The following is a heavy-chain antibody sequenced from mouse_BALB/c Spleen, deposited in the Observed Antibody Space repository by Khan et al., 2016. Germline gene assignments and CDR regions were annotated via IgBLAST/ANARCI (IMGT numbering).Heavy chain of an antibody. D-gene: IGHD2-14*01. CDR3: ASDPVGPTGFDY. CDR1: GYSITSDYA. Sequence: EVQLQESGPGLVKPSQSLSLTCTVTGYSITSDYAWNWIRQFPGNKLEWMGYITYSGSTSYNPSLKSRISITRDTSKNQFFLQLNSVTTEYTVTYYCASDPVGPTGFDYWGQGTTLTVSS. V-gene: IGHV3-2*02. CDR2: ITYSGST. J-gene: IGHJ2*01.